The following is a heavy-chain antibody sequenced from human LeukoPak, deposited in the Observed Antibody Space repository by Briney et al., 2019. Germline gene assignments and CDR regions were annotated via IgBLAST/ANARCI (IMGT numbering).Heavy chain of an antibody. Sequence: GGSLRLSCAASGFTFSSYGMHWVRQAPGKGLEWVAFIRYDGSNKYYADSVKGRFTISRDNSKNTLYLQMNSLRAEDTAVYYCAKGEHYYDSSGYATPDYWGQGTRATVSS. J-gene: IGHJ4*02. D-gene: IGHD3-22*01. CDR1: GFTFSSYG. V-gene: IGHV3-30*02. CDR3: AKGEHYYDSSGYATPDY. CDR2: IRYDGSNK.